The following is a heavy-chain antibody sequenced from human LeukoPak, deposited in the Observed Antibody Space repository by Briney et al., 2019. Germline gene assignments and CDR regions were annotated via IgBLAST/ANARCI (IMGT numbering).Heavy chain of an antibody. Sequence: PSETLSLTCTVPGGSISSYYWSWLRQPPGKGLEWIGYIYYSGSTNYNPSLKSRVTISVDTSKNQFSLKLSSVTAADTAVYYCARVIGPFDYWGQGTLVTVSS. CDR2: IYYSGST. CDR1: GGSISSYY. J-gene: IGHJ4*02. V-gene: IGHV4-59*01. CDR3: ARVIGPFDY.